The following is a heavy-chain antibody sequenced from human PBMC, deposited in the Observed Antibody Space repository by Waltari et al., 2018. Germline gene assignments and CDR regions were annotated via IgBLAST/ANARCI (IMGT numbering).Heavy chain of an antibody. V-gene: IGHV1-46*01. D-gene: IGHD2-15*01. Sequence: QVQLVQSGAEVKKPGASVKVSCKASGYTFTSYYMHWVRQAPGQGLEWMGIINPSGGSTSYAQKFQGRVTMTRETSTSTVYMELSSLRSEDTAVYYCARMSVCSGGSCYPDYWGQGTLVTVSS. CDR1: GYTFTSYY. J-gene: IGHJ4*02. CDR3: ARMSVCSGGSCYPDY. CDR2: INPSGGST.